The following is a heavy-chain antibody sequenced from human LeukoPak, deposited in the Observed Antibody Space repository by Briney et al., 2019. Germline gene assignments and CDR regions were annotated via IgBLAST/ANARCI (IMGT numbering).Heavy chain of an antibody. V-gene: IGHV1-8*01. CDR1: GYTFTSYD. CDR2: MNPNSGNT. Sequence: ASVKVSCKASGYTFTSYDINWVRQATGQGLEWMGWMNPNSGNTGYAQKFQGRVTMTRKTSISTAYMELSSLRSEDTAVYYCARGLRYCSGGSCSYYFDYWGQGTLVTVSS. CDR3: ARGLRYCSGGSCSYYFDY. D-gene: IGHD2-15*01. J-gene: IGHJ4*02.